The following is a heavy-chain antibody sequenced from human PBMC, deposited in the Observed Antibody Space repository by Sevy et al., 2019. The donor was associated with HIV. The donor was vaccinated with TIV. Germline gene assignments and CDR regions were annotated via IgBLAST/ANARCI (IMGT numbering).Heavy chain of an antibody. CDR2: ISGSGGST. CDR3: AKLRGPDFYYYYGMDV. Sequence: GGSLRLSCAASGFTFSSYAMSWVRQAPGKGLEWVSAISGSGGSTYYADSVKGRFTISRDNSKNTLYLQMNSLRAEDTAVYYCAKLRGPDFYYYYGMDVWGQGTTVTVSS. CDR1: GFTFSSYA. J-gene: IGHJ6*02. V-gene: IGHV3-23*01.